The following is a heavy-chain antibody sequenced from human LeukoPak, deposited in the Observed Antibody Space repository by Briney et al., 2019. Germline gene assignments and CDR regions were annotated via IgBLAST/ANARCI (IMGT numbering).Heavy chain of an antibody. CDR3: ARRYSSSWLDY. D-gene: IGHD6-13*01. CDR1: GFTFSSYA. CDR2: ISYDESNK. V-gene: IGHV3-30-3*01. Sequence: GGPLRLSCAASGFTFSSYAMHWVRQAPGKGLEWVAVISYDESNKYYADSVKGRFTISRDNSKNTLYLHMNSLRAEDTAVYYCARRYSSSWLDYWGQGTLVTVSS. J-gene: IGHJ4*02.